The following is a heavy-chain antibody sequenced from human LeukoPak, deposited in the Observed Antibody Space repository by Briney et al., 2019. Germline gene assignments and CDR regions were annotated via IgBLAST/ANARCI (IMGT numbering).Heavy chain of an antibody. V-gene: IGHV4-4*07. CDR1: GGSISGYF. D-gene: IGHD5-24*01. CDR2: IYTSGST. Sequence: SETLSLTCTVSGGSISGYFWNWIRQPAGKGLEWIGRIYTSGSTTYNPSLKSRVTMSVDTAKNQFSLKLSSVTAADTAVYYCARGGDGYNFDYWGQGSLVTVSS. J-gene: IGHJ4*02. CDR3: ARGGDGYNFDY.